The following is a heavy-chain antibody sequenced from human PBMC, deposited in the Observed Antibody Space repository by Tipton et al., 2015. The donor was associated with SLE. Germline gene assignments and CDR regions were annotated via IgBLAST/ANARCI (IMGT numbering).Heavy chain of an antibody. J-gene: IGHJ6*03. Sequence: TLSLTCAVYGGSFSGYYWSWIRQPPGKGLEWIGEINHSGSTNYNPSLKSRVTISVDTSKNQFSLKLSSVTAADTAVYYCARAIVGATTGDFYMDVWGKGTTVTVSS. CDR3: ARAIVGATTGDFYMDV. D-gene: IGHD1-26*01. CDR2: INHSGST. CDR1: GGSFSGYY. V-gene: IGHV4-34*01.